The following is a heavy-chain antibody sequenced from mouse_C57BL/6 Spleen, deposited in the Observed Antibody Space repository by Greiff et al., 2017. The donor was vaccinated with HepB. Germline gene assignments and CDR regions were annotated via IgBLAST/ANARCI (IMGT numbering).Heavy chain of an antibody. Sequence: EVMLQQSGPELVKPGASVKISCKASGYTFTDYYMNWVKQSHGKSLEWIGDINPNNGGTSYNQKFKGKATLTVDKSSSTAYMELRSLTSEDSAVYYCARTVVAHWYFDVWGTGTTVTVSS. J-gene: IGHJ1*03. CDR3: ARTVVAHWYFDV. CDR1: GYTFTDYY. CDR2: INPNNGGT. V-gene: IGHV1-26*01. D-gene: IGHD1-1*01.